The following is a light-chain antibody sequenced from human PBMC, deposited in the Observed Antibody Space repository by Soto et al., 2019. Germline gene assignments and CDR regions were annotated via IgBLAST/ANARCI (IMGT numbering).Light chain of an antibody. Sequence: ENVLTHSPATLSLSPGERATLSCRASRNVSSYLAWYQHKPGQLPRLLIYAASERAIGIPARFSGSGSGTDFSLTISSLDPEDSAIYYCQQRRHWPLTFGGGTKVEIK. V-gene: IGKV3-11*01. CDR1: RNVSSY. CDR3: QQRRHWPLT. J-gene: IGKJ4*01. CDR2: AAS.